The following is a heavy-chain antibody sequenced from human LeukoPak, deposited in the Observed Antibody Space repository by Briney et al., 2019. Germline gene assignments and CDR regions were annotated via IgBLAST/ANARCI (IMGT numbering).Heavy chain of an antibody. V-gene: IGHV4-34*01. J-gene: IGHJ4*02. D-gene: IGHD6-13*01. CDR3: ATRYSSSWYRAYYFDY. CDR1: GGSFSGYY. CDR2: INHSGST. Sequence: SETLSLTCAVYGGSFSGYYWSWIRQPPGKGLEWIGEINHSGSTNYNPSLKSRVTISVDTSKNQFSLKLSSVTAADTAVYYCATRYSSSWYRAYYFDYWGQGILVTVSS.